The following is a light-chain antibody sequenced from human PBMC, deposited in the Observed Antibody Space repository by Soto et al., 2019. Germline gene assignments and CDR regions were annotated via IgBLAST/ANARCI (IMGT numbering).Light chain of an antibody. J-gene: IGKJ1*01. CDR2: HAS. CDR1: QNIGDW. V-gene: IGKV1-5*02. CDR3: HQYDTYS. Sequence: DIRMSQSPATLPSFVGDRVTIICRASQNIGDWLAWYRQKPGTAPKLLIYHASTLVSGVPSRFSGSGSGTEFTLTISSLQPDDFATYFCHQYDTYSFGQGTKVDVK.